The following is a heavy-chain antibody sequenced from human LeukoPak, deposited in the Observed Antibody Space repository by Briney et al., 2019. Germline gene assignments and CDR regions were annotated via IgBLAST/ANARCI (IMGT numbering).Heavy chain of an antibody. V-gene: IGHV2-5*02. D-gene: IGHD5-24*01. CDR3: AHGGREMATMDLFDY. J-gene: IGHJ4*02. CDR2: IYWDDDK. CDR1: GFSLTTSGVA. Sequence: SGPTLVNPTQTLTLTCTFSGFSLTTSGVAMGWIRQPPGKALEWLALIYWDDDKRYSPSLKSRLTITKDTSKNQVVLTMTNMDPVDTAAYYCAHGGREMATMDLFDYWGQGTLVTVSS.